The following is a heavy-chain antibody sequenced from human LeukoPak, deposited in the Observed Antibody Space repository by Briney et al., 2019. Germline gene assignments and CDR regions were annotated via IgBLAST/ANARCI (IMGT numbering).Heavy chain of an antibody. J-gene: IGHJ5*02. D-gene: IGHD3-3*01. CDR1: GFTFSTYA. CDR2: IDIYSTKT. CDR3: AGDWRADL. Sequence: GGSLRLSCATSGFTFSTYAMTWVRQAPGKGLEWVSAIDIYSTKTNYADSVKGRFTISRDNSKNTLYLQMNSLRGEDTAIYYCAGDWRADLWGQGTLVTVPS. V-gene: IGHV3-23*05.